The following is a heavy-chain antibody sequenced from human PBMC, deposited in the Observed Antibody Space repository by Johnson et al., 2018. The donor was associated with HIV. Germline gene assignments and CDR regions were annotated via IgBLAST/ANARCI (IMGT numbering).Heavy chain of an antibody. CDR1: GFTFSSYA. V-gene: IGHV3-48*04. J-gene: IGHJ3*02. Sequence: MLLVESGGGVVQPGRSLRLSCAASGFTFSSYAMHWVRQAPGKGLEWVSGISWNSGSTIYYADSVKGRFTISRDNAKNSLYLQMNSLRAEDTAVYYCAREGWALIWGQGTMVTVSS. CDR3: AREGWALI. CDR2: ISWNSGSTI. D-gene: IGHD1-26*01.